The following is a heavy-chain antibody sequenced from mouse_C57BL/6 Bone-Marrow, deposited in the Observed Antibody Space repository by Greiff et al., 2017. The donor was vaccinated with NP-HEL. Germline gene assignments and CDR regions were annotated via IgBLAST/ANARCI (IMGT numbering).Heavy chain of an antibody. CDR3: ARMGLRRGDYFDY. V-gene: IGHV5-4*01. CDR1: GFTFSSYA. CDR2: ISDGGSYT. D-gene: IGHD2-4*01. Sequence: EVQRVESGGGLVKPGGSLKLSCAASGFTFSSYAMSWVRQTPEKRLEWVATISDGGSYTYYPDNVKGRFTISRDNAKNNLYLQMSHLKSEDTAMYYCARMGLRRGDYFDYWGQGTTLTVSS. J-gene: IGHJ2*01.